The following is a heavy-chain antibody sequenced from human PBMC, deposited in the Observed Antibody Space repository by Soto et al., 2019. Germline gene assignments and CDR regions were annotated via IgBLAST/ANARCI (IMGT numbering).Heavy chain of an antibody. CDR3: ASDQVPSPHYSDFWSGYYGTADDYGMDV. CDR2: ISSSGSTI. J-gene: IGHJ6*02. Sequence: GGSLRLSCAASGFTFSDYYMSLIRQSPGKGLEWVSDISSSGSTIYYADSVKGRFTISRDNAKNSLYLQMNSLRAEDTAVYYRASDQVPSPHYSDFWSGYYGTADDYGMDVWVQGPSVTVSS. V-gene: IGHV3-11*01. D-gene: IGHD3-3*01. CDR1: GFTFSDYY.